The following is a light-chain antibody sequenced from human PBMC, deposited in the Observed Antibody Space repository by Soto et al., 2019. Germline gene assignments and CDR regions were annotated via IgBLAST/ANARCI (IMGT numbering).Light chain of an antibody. CDR3: QQRSNWPS. V-gene: IGKV3-11*01. J-gene: IGKJ5*01. CDR2: DAS. CDR1: QSVSSY. Sequence: EIVLTQSPATLSLSPGERATLSCRASQSVSSYLAWYQQKPAQAPRLLIYDASNRATGIRARCSGSGSGTDFTLTISSLEPEDFAVYYCQQRSNWPSFGQGTRLEIK.